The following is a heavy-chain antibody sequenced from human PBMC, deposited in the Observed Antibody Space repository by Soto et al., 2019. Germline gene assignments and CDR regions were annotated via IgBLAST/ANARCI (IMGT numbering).Heavy chain of an antibody. CDR3: ASQRTAYYYYGMDV. D-gene: IGHD1-1*01. V-gene: IGHV4-39*01. J-gene: IGHJ6*02. CDR2: IYYSGST. Sequence: QLQLQESGPGLVKPSETLSLTCTVSGGSISSSSYYWGWIRQPPGKGLEWIGSIYYSGSTYYNPSLKSRVPISVDTSKNQFSLKLSSVTAADTAVYYCASQRTAYYYYGMDVWGQGTTVTVSS. CDR1: GGSISSSSYY.